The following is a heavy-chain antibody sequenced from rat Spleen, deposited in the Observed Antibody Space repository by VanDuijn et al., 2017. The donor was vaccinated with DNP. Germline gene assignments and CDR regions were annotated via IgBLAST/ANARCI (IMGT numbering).Heavy chain of an antibody. V-gene: IGHV5-20*01. CDR1: EFTFSKSD. J-gene: IGHJ3*01. CDR3: TTTNNWFAY. CDR2: INYDGRNT. Sequence: EVQLVESGGDLVQPGRSLKLSCAASEFTFSKSDVAWVRQGPTKGLEWVANINYDGRNTNFRDSVRGRFTISRDNAATTLYLHMDSLTSEDTATYYCTTTNNWFAYWGQGTLVTVSS.